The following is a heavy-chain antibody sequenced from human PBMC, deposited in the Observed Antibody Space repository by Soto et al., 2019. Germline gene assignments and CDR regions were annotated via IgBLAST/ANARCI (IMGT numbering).Heavy chain of an antibody. V-gene: IGHV4-31*03. Sequence: QVQLQESGPGLVKPSQTLSLTCTVSGGSISSGGYYWSWIRQHPGKGLEWIGYIYYSGSTYYNPSLKSRVTISVDTSKNPSSLKLSSVTAADTAVYYCARQMTTVTASCFDPWGQGTLVTVSA. J-gene: IGHJ5*02. CDR1: GGSISSGGYY. CDR3: ARQMTTVTASCFDP. CDR2: IYYSGST. D-gene: IGHD4-17*01.